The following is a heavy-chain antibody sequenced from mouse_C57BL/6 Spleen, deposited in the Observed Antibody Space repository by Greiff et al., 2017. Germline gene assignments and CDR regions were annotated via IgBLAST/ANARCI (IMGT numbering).Heavy chain of an antibody. CDR2: IYPGSGNT. D-gene: IGHD1-1*01. Sequence: QVQLQQSGAELVRPGASVKLSCKASGYTFTDYYINWVKQRPGQGLEWIARIYPGSGNTYYNEKFKGKATLTAEKSSSTAYMQLSSLTSEDSAVYFCARWGDGSSYFDYWGQGTTLTVSS. CDR1: GYTFTDYY. V-gene: IGHV1-76*01. J-gene: IGHJ2*01. CDR3: ARWGDGSSYFDY.